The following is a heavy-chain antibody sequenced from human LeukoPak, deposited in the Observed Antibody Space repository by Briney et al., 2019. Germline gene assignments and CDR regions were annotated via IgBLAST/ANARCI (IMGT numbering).Heavy chain of an antibody. Sequence: GAPLKISCKGSGYSFTSYWIGWVRQIPGKGLEWMGIISPGDSDTGYSPSFQGQVTISADKSISTAYLQWRSLKASDTAIYYCAREYYYDSSGYPGAFDIWGQGTMVTVSS. CDR1: GYSFTSYW. CDR3: AREYYYDSSGYPGAFDI. CDR2: ISPGDSDT. D-gene: IGHD3-22*01. J-gene: IGHJ3*02. V-gene: IGHV5-51*01.